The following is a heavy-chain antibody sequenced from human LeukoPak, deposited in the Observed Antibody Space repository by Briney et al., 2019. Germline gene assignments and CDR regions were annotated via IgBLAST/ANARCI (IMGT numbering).Heavy chain of an antibody. CDR2: ISGSGGST. CDR1: GFTFSSYA. D-gene: IGHD3-22*01. J-gene: IGHJ4*02. Sequence: SGGSLRLSCAASGFTFSSYAMSWVRQAPGKGLEWVSAISGSGGSTYYADSVKGRFTISRDNSKNTLYLQMNSLRAEDTAVYYCAKENQRSYYDSSGYYVEYWGQGTLVTVSS. V-gene: IGHV3-23*01. CDR3: AKENQRSYYDSSGYYVEY.